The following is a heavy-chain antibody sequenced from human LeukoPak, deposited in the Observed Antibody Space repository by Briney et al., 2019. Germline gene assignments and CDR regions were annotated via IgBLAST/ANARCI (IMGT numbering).Heavy chain of an antibody. J-gene: IGHJ4*02. CDR2: IYYSGST. Sequence: MPSETLSLTCTVSGGSISSSSYYWGWIRQPPGKGLEWIGSIYYSGSTYYNPSLKSRVTISVDTSKNQSSLKLSSVTAADTAVYYCARDFQEGYGVSFDYWGQGTLVTVSS. D-gene: IGHD4-17*01. V-gene: IGHV4-39*07. CDR3: ARDFQEGYGVSFDY. CDR1: GGSISSSSYY.